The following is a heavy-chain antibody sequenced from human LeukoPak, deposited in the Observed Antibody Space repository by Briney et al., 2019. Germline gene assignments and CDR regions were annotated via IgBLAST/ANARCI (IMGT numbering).Heavy chain of an antibody. Sequence: SETLSLTCVVYGGSFSGYYWSWIRQPPGKGLEWIGEINHSGSTNYNPSLKSRVTISVDTSKNQFSLKLSSVTAADTAVYYCARIIAGYYDSSGYYKYYYYYYYMDVWGKGTTVTVSS. J-gene: IGHJ6*03. CDR1: GGSFSGYY. D-gene: IGHD3-22*01. CDR2: INHSGST. CDR3: ARIIAGYYDSSGYYKYYYYYYYMDV. V-gene: IGHV4-34*01.